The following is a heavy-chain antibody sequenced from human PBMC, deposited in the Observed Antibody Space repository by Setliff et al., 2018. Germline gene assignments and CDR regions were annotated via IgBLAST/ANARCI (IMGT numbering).Heavy chain of an antibody. CDR3: AKQGDLAFDY. Sequence: SETLSLTCTVSGDPISAASIMAWIRQPPGKGLEFIGYVYYSGAAKYDPSLKSRVTMTRDTSINTIYMELSSLTSDDTAIYYCAKQGDLAFDYWGQGTQVTVSS. J-gene: IGHJ4*02. CDR1: GDPISAAS. CDR2: VYYSGAA. D-gene: IGHD3-16*01. V-gene: IGHV4-59*03.